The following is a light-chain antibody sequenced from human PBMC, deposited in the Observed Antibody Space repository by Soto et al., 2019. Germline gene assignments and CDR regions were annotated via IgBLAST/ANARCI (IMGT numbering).Light chain of an antibody. V-gene: IGKV3-20*01. CDR3: QQYGSSPRWT. CDR2: GTF. J-gene: IGKJ1*01. Sequence: VLTHCRATLSLSPGERATLPCRAIQSVKSSYLAWYQQKPGQAPRLLISGTFSTATGITERFSGSGSGTDLTPPTSRLEPEDFAVHYCQQYGSSPRWTFGHGTKVDIK. CDR1: QSVKSSY.